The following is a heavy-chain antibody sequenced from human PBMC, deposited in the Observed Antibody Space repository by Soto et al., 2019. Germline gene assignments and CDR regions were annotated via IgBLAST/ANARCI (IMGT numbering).Heavy chain of an antibody. CDR1: GFRFRNYA. CDR3: AKDRSSTSCYAFDY. V-gene: IGHV3-23*01. Sequence: EVQLLESGGGLVQPGGSLRLSCAASGFRFRNYAMSWARQAPGKGLEWVSAISGSGGTTHYADSVKGRFTISRDNSKNTLYLQMNSLRVEDTAVYYCAKDRSSTSCYAFDYWGQGSLVTVSS. J-gene: IGHJ4*02. D-gene: IGHD2-2*01. CDR2: ISGSGGTT.